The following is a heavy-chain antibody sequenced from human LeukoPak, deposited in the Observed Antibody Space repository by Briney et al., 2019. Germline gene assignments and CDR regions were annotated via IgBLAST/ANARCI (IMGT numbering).Heavy chain of an antibody. D-gene: IGHD3-22*01. CDR1: GFIVSTNY. CDR3: ARVKNLDSSGYYSWAFDI. Sequence: GGSLRLSCAASGFIVSTNYMSWVRQAPGKGLEWVSLIYSGGSTYYAASVKGRFTISRDNSKNTVYLQMNSLRAEDTAVYYCARVKNLDSSGYYSWAFDIWGQGTTVTVSS. CDR2: IYSGGST. V-gene: IGHV3-53*01. J-gene: IGHJ3*02.